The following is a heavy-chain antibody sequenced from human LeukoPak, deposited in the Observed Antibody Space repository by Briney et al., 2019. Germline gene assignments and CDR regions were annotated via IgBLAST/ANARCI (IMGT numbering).Heavy chain of an antibody. D-gene: IGHD3-10*01. CDR3: ARPDGYHLGRGVLPRNWFDP. CDR1: GGSISSSSNY. J-gene: IGHJ5*02. CDR2: TSYSGTT. V-gene: IGHV4-39*07. Sequence: PSETLSLTCTVSGGSISSSSNYWGWVRQPPGKGLEWIGTTSYSGTTYFNPSLKSRIAISLDTSNNQFSLKLTSVTAADTALYYCARPDGYHLGRGVLPRNWFDPWGQGTLVTVSS.